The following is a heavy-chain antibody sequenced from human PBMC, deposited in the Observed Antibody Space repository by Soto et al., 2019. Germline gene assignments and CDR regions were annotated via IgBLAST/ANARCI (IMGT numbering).Heavy chain of an antibody. D-gene: IGHD2-2*01. Sequence: GGSLRLSCAVSGFIFSDFSMNWVRQAPGKGLEWVASIGSSGGYIFYADSVKGRFTIPRDNANKSLDLEINSLRGEDTAVYYCAREKKHQSLGGRFGMDVWGQGTTVTVSS. V-gene: IGHV3-21*01. CDR3: AREKKHQSLGGRFGMDV. J-gene: IGHJ6*02. CDR2: IGSSGGYI. CDR1: GFIFSDFS.